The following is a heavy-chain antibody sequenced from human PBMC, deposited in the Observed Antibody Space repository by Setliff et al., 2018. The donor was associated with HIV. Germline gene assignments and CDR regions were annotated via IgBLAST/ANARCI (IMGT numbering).Heavy chain of an antibody. V-gene: IGHV3-74*01. CDR1: GFTFSRYW. Sequence: PGGSLRLSCAASGFTFSRYWMHWIRQAPGKGLVWVSRVDSDGSGTSYGESVKGRFTISRDNAKNTLYLQMNSLRAEDTAVYYCARDRGYPDSFNIWGQGTVVTVS. CDR3: ARDRGYPDSFNI. J-gene: IGHJ3*02. CDR2: VDSDGSGT. D-gene: IGHD3-10*01.